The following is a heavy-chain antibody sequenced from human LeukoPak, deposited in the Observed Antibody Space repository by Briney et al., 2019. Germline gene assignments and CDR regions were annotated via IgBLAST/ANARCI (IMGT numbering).Heavy chain of an antibody. CDR2: ISSSGSTI. CDR1: GFTFSSYE. D-gene: IGHD2-15*01. J-gene: IGHJ1*01. CDR3: ASDSYSPEYFQH. V-gene: IGHV3-48*03. Sequence: GGSLRLSCAASGFTFSSYEMNWVRQAPGKGLEWVSYISSSGSTIYYADSVKGRFTISRDNAKHSLYLQMNSLRAEDTAVYYCASDSYSPEYFQHWGQGTLVTVSS.